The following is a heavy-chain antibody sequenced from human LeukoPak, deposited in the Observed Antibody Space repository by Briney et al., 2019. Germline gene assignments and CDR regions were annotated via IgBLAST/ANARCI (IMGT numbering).Heavy chain of an antibody. CDR3: ARDRSYDILTGWSYYGMDV. V-gene: IGHV1-18*01. CDR2: ISAYNGNT. CDR1: GYTFTSYG. Sequence: ASVKVSCKASGYTFTSYGISWVRHAPGQGLEWMGWISAYNGNTNYAQKLQDRVTMTTDTSTSTAYMELRSLRSDDTAVYYCARDRSYDILTGWSYYGMDVWGQGTTVTVSS. J-gene: IGHJ6*02. D-gene: IGHD3-9*01.